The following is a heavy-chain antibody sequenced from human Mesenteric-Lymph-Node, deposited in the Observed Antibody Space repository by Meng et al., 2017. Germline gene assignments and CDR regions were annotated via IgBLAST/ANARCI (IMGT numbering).Heavy chain of an antibody. V-gene: IGHV4-39*01. J-gene: IGHJ4*02. CDR2: IYHSGST. CDR3: ARRRGGSGRDC. Sequence: RQVQGSGPGLVKPSETLSLPCTVSGGSSSSNGYYWDWVRQPPGKGLEWIGAIYHSGSTSYNPSLQSRVTMFVDTSKNQFSLMLTSVTATDTAVYYCARRRGGSGRDCWGQGTLVTVSS. D-gene: IGHD3-10*01. CDR1: GGSSSSNGYY.